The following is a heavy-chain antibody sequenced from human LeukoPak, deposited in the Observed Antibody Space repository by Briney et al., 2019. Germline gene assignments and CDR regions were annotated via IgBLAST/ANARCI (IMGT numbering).Heavy chain of an antibody. CDR3: ARVPCPWELQDWGWFDP. J-gene: IGHJ5*02. V-gene: IGHV4-34*01. Sequence: SETLSLTCAVYGGSFSGYYWSWIRQPPGKGLEWIGEINHSGSTNYNPSLKSRVTISVDTSKNQFSLKLSSVTAADTAVYYCARVPCPWELQDWGWFDPWGQGTLVTVSS. CDR2: INHSGST. CDR1: GGSFSGYY. D-gene: IGHD1-26*01.